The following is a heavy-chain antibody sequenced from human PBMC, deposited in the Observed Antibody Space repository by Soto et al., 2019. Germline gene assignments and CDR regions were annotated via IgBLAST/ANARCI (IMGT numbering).Heavy chain of an antibody. CDR2: MNPDSANT. Sequence: QVQLVQSGAEVKQPGASVKVSCRASGYTFTNYDIGWVRQATGQGLEWMGWMNPDSANTGYAQKFQGRVTMTRDTSISTAYMELNRLTSEDTAVYYCTRAIRNELLSDYWGQGTLVTVSS. V-gene: IGHV1-8*01. CDR1: GYTFTNYD. CDR3: TRAIRNELLSDY. D-gene: IGHD1-26*01. J-gene: IGHJ4*02.